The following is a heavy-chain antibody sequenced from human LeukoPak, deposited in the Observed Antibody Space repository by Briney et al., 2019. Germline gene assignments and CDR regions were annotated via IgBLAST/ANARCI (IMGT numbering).Heavy chain of an antibody. Sequence: GGSLRLSCAASGFSFSAYWMTWVRQAPGTGLEWVANINPAGSETYYVDPVKGRFSISRDNAKNLVYLQMNGLSAEDTAVYHCARFGYVAAVDVWGQGTPVTVSS. J-gene: IGHJ4*02. CDR2: INPAGSET. CDR1: GFSFSAYW. CDR3: ARFGYVAAVDV. V-gene: IGHV3-7*01. D-gene: IGHD2-15*01.